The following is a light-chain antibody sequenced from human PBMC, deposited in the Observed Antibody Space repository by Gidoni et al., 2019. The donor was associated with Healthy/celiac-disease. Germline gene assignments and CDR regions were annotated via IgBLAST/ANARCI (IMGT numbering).Light chain of an antibody. CDR1: SSEVGSYNL. CDR3: CSYAGSSTFVL. CDR2: EGS. J-gene: IGLJ2*01. V-gene: IGLV2-23*03. Sequence: QSALTQPATVSGSPGQSITISCNGTSSEVGSYNLVSWYQQHLGKSPKLMIYEGSKRPSGVSNRFSGSQSGNPASLTISGLRADDEADYYCCSYAGSSTFVLFGGGTKLTVL.